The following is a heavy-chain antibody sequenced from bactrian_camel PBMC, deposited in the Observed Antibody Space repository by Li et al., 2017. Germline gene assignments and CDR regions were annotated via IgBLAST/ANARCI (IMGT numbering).Heavy chain of an antibody. CDR2: IERDGST. J-gene: IGHJ6*01. V-gene: IGHV3S53*01. Sequence: HVQLVESGGGSVQAGGFLSLSCAGSGFTHSVCTMGWYRQTPGKERVVVSTIERDGSTNYADSVKGRFRISQDNAKTTLYLLMNSLKTEDTAVYYCAADSVLSPYVSTWYTPGGRFGYWGQGTQVTVS. D-gene: IGHD6*01. CDR1: GFTHSVCT. CDR3: AADSVLSPYVSTWYTPGGRFGY.